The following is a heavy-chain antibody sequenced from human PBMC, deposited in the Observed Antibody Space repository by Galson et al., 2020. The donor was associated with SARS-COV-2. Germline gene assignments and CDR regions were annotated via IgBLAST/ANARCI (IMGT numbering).Heavy chain of an antibody. Sequence: SVKVSCKASGGTFSSYAISWVRQAPGQGLEWMGGIIPIFGTANYAQKFQGRVTITADESTSTAYMELSSLRSEDTAVYYCARAATRITIFGVALIWGQGTMVTVSS. D-gene: IGHD3-3*01. CDR2: IIPIFGTA. CDR1: GGTFSSYA. CDR3: ARAATRITIFGVALI. V-gene: IGHV1-69*13. J-gene: IGHJ3*02.